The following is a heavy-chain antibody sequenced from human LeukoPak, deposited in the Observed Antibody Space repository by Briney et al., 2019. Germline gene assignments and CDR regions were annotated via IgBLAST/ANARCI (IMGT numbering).Heavy chain of an antibody. CDR3: ATGVGATYY. V-gene: IGHV3-30*04. Sequence: GRSLRLSCAASGFTFSSYAMHWVRQAPGKGLEWVAVISYDGSNKYYADSVKGRFTISRDNSKNTLYLQMNSLRAEDTAVYYCATGVGATYYWGQGTLVTVSS. J-gene: IGHJ4*02. CDR2: ISYDGSNK. CDR1: GFTFSSYA. D-gene: IGHD1-26*01.